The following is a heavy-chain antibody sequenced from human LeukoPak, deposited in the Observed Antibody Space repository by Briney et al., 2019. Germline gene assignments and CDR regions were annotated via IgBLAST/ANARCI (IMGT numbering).Heavy chain of an antibody. J-gene: IGHJ5*02. CDR1: GYSISSGYY. CDR3: ARDQDDFWSGSNWFDP. CDR2: IYHSGST. V-gene: IGHV4-38-2*02. Sequence: PSETLSLTCTVSGYSISSGYYWGWIRQPPGKGLEWIGSIYHSGSTYYNPSLKSRVTISVDMSKNQFSLKLSSVTAADTAVYYCARDQDDFWSGSNWFDPWGQGTLVTVSS. D-gene: IGHD3-3*01.